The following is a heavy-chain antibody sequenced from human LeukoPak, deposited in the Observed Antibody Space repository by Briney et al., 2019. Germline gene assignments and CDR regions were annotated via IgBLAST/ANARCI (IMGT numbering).Heavy chain of an antibody. D-gene: IGHD3-9*01. CDR2: VTGGGSGI. Sequence: SGGSLRLSCAASGFTFSNYAMSWVRQAPGKGLELVSAVTGGGSGIYYADSMKSRFTISRDNSKNTLYLQINSLRAEDTAVYYCAKWGDYDVLTGYYVSDYWGQGTLVTVSS. CDR3: AKWGDYDVLTGYYVSDY. V-gene: IGHV3-23*01. CDR1: GFTFSNYA. J-gene: IGHJ4*02.